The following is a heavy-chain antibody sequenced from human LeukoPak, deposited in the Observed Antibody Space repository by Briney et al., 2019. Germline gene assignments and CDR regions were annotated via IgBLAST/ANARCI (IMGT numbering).Heavy chain of an antibody. Sequence: GTSLRLSCAASGFTVSNYAIHWVRQAPGKGLEWVAVVSNDGTNKLYADSVKGRFSISRGNSKATVYLQVNSLSPEDTALYYCAKRRIPGRVDDAFDIWGQGTMVTVSS. CDR1: GFTVSNYA. D-gene: IGHD5-18*01. CDR3: AKRRIPGRVDDAFDI. J-gene: IGHJ3*02. V-gene: IGHV3-30-3*01. CDR2: VSNDGTNK.